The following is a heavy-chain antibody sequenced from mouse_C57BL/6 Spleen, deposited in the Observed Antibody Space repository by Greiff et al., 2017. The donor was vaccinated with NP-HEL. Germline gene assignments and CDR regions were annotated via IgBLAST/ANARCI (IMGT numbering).Heavy chain of an antibody. J-gene: IGHJ2*01. Sequence: QVQLQQSGAELVKPGASVKLSCKASGYTFTSYWMQWVKQRPGQGLEWIGEIDPSDSYTNYNQKFKGKATLPVDTSSSTAYMQLSSLTSEDSAVYYCARSGLRDYWGQGTTLTVSS. CDR3: ARSGLRDY. D-gene: IGHD3-1*01. V-gene: IGHV1-50*01. CDR2: IDPSDSYT. CDR1: GYTFTSYW.